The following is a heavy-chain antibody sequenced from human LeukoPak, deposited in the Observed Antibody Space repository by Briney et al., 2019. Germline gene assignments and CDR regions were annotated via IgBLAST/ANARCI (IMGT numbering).Heavy chain of an antibody. CDR3: APTYSYTRGGYDY. CDR1: GGSISGSSYH. J-gene: IGHJ4*02. CDR2: INYSWHT. Sequence: PSETLSLTCTVSGGSISGSSYHWGWIRQPPGKGLEWIGSINYSWHTYYNPSLESQVTISVDSSKNQFSLKVTSVTAADTALYYCAPTYSYTRGGYDYWGPGTLVTVSS. D-gene: IGHD5-18*01. V-gene: IGHV4-39*01.